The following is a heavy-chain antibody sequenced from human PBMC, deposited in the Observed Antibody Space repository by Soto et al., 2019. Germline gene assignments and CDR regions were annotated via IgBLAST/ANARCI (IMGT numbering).Heavy chain of an antibody. V-gene: IGHV4-39*01. CDR1: GGPVSNSNYY. D-gene: IGHD2-8*01. CDR3: VSQRTSVLTQAYFDY. CDR2: VYYRGRS. Sequence: SETLSLTCTVSGGPVSNSNYYWGWIRQSPGKGLEWIGSVYYRGRSYSKSSVKSRVTISVDTSKNQFSLNLNSVTASDTAVYFCVSQRTSVLTQAYFDYWGPGALVTVS. J-gene: IGHJ4*02.